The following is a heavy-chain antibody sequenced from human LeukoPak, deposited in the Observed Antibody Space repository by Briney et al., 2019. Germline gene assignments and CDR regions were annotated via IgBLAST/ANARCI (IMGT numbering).Heavy chain of an antibody. D-gene: IGHD2-15*01. CDR2: IDWDDDK. V-gene: IGHV2-70*11. CDR3: ARTYCSGGSCHAFDI. CDR1: GFSLSTSGMC. Sequence: SGPALVKPTQTLTLTCTFSGFSLSTSGMCVSWIRQPPGKALEWLARIDWDDDKYYSTSLKTRLTISKDTSKNQVVLTMTNMDPVDTATYYCARTYCSGGSCHAFDIWGQGTMVTVSS. J-gene: IGHJ3*02.